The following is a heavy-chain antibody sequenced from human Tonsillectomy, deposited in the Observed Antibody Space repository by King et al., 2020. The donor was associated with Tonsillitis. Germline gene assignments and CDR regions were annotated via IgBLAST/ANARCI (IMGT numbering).Heavy chain of an antibody. CDR1: GGSFSGYY. V-gene: IGHV4-34*01. Sequence: VQLQQWGAGLLKPSETLSLTCAVYGGSFSGYYWSWLRQPPGKGLEWIGEINHSGSTNYNPSLKSRVTISVDTSKNQFSLKLSSVTAADTAVYYCASRHYDSSGYYYGPAFDYWGQGTLVTVSS. CDR3: ASRHYDSSGYYYGPAFDY. CDR2: INHSGST. D-gene: IGHD3-22*01. J-gene: IGHJ4*02.